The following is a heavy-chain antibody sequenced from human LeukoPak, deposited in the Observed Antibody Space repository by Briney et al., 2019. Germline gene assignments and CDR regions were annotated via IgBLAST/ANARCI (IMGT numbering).Heavy chain of an antibody. J-gene: IGHJ5*02. D-gene: IGHD6-13*01. CDR3: ALSSGSWDWFDP. V-gene: IGHV3-23*01. CDR1: GFTFSSCA. Sequence: GGSLRLSCAASGFTFSSCAMSWVRQAPGKGLEWVSSISGSGGSTYSADSVKGLFTISRDNSKNTLYLQMNSLRAEDTAVYYCALSSGSWDWFDPWGQGTLVTVSS. CDR2: ISGSGGST.